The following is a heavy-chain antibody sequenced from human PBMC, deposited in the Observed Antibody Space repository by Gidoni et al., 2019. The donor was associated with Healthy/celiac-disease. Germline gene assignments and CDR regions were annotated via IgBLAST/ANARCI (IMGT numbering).Heavy chain of an antibody. CDR2: IYPGDSDT. Sequence: EVQLVQSGAEVKKPGESLKISCTGSGYSFTSYWIGWVRQMPGKGLEWMGLIYPGDSDTRYSPSFQGQVTISADKSISTAYLQWSSLKASDTAMYYCARRVTIFGVVTPKPINWFDPWGQGTLVTVSS. V-gene: IGHV5-51*01. J-gene: IGHJ5*02. D-gene: IGHD3-3*01. CDR1: GYSFTSYW. CDR3: ARRVTIFGVVTPKPINWFDP.